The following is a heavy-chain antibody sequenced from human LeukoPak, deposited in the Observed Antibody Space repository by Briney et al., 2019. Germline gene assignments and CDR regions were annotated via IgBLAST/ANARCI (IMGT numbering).Heavy chain of an antibody. Sequence: SETLSLTCTVSGGSISSYYWSWIRQPPGKGLEWIGYIYYSGSTNYNPSLKSRVTISVDTSKNQFSLKLSSVTAADTAVYYCARGRIYYGSGSYYRGLDYWGQGTLVTVSS. CDR3: ARGRIYYGSGSYYRGLDY. D-gene: IGHD3-10*01. CDR2: IYYSGST. J-gene: IGHJ4*02. CDR1: GGSISSYY. V-gene: IGHV4-59*12.